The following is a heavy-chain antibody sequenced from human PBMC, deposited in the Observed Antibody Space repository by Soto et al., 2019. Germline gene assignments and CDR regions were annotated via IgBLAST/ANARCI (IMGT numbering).Heavy chain of an antibody. CDR1: GFTFDDYS. CDR2: ISWNSGSI. D-gene: IGHD3-22*01. CDR3: AKGYYYDSGAYPPGH. Sequence: EVQLVESGGGLVQPGRSLRLSCAASGFTFDDYSMHWVRQAPGKGLEWVSGISWNSGSIGYADSVKGRFTISRDNAKNSLYLQMNSLRAEDTALYYCAKGYYYDSGAYPPGHWGQGTLVTVSS. V-gene: IGHV3-9*01. J-gene: IGHJ4*02.